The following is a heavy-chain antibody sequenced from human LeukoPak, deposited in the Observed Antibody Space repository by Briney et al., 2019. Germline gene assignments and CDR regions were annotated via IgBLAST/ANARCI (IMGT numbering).Heavy chain of an antibody. CDR1: AFTFSSYA. Sequence: GRSLRLSCAASAFTFSSYAMHWVRQAPGKGLEWVAVIWYDGSNKYYADSVKGRFTISRDNSKNTLYLQMNSLRAEDTAVYYCARAGGSNSLYGMDVWRQGTTVTVSS. D-gene: IGHD6-6*01. CDR2: IWYDGSNK. V-gene: IGHV3-33*01. J-gene: IGHJ6*02. CDR3: ARAGGSNSLYGMDV.